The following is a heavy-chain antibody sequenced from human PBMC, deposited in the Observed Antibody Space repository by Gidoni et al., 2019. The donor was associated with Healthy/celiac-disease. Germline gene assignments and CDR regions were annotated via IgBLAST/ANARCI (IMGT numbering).Heavy chain of an antibody. D-gene: IGHD4-4*01. Sequence: QVQLVQSGAEVKKPGASVKVSCKASGHTSTTYGIRWARQAPGQGPEWMGWISAYNGNTNDAQKLQGRVTMTTDTSTSTAYMELRSLRSDDTAVYYCARDERRTGKMTTVTGFYYYGMDVWGQGTTVTVSS. V-gene: IGHV1-18*04. CDR1: GHTSTTYG. CDR3: ARDERRTGKMTTVTGFYYYGMDV. J-gene: IGHJ6*02. CDR2: ISAYNGNT.